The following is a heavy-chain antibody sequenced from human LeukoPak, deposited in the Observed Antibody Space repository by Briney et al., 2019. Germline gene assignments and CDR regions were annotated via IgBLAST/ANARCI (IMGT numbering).Heavy chain of an antibody. CDR2: IYSGGTA. CDR3: ARGYIWYYFDY. CDR1: GFTVSSKD. V-gene: IGHV3-53*01. Sequence: GGSLRLSCAASGFTVSSKDMSWVRQAPGKGLEWVSVIYSGGTAYYADSVKGRFTISRDTTKNTISLQMNSLRPEDTAVYYCARGYIWYYFDYWGQGTLVTVPS. J-gene: IGHJ4*02. D-gene: IGHD1-20*01.